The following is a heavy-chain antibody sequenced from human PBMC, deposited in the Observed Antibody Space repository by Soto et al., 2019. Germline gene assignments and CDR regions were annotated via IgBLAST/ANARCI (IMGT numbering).Heavy chain of an antibody. CDR3: ALDYGDYPRKVDD. Sequence: ASVKVSWRASGYSFTSYGISWVRQAPGQGLEWMVWISAYNGNTNYAQKLQGRVTMTTDTSTSTAYMELRSLSSDDPAVYYCALDYGDYPRKVDDWGQGTLVTVSS. CDR2: ISAYNGNT. CDR1: GYSFTSYG. V-gene: IGHV1-18*01. J-gene: IGHJ4*02. D-gene: IGHD4-17*01.